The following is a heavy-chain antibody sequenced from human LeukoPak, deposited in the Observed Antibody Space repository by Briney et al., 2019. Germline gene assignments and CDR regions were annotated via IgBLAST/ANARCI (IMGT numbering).Heavy chain of an antibody. J-gene: IGHJ4*02. D-gene: IGHD2-15*01. CDR1: GFTFSSYW. CDR3: AKDLDRYCSGGSCYADY. Sequence: PGGSLRLSCAASGFTFSSYWMYWVRQAPGKGLEWVAFIRYDGSNKYYADSVKGRFTISRDNSKNTLYLQMNSLRAEDTAVYYCAKDLDRYCSGGSCYADYWGQGTLVTVSS. V-gene: IGHV3-30*02. CDR2: IRYDGSNK.